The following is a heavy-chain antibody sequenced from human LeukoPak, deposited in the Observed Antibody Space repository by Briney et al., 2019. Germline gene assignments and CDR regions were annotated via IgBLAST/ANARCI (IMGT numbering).Heavy chain of an antibody. V-gene: IGHV3-23*01. D-gene: IGHD5-24*01. CDR1: GFTFSSYA. J-gene: IGHJ4*02. Sequence: GGSLRLSCAASGFTFSSYAMSWVRQAPGKGLEWVSAISGSGTSTYYADSVKGRFTISRDNSKNTLYLQMNSLRAEDTAVYYCARELGRDGYNPFRYWGQGTLVTVSS. CDR2: ISGSGTST. CDR3: ARELGRDGYNPFRY.